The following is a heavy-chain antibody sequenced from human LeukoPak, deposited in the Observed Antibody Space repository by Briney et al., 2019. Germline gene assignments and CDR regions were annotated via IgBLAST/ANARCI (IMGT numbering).Heavy chain of an antibody. D-gene: IGHD3-9*01. Sequence: SETLSLTCTVSGGSLSNYYWSWIRQPPGKGLEWIGYIYYSGSTNYNPSLKSRVTISVDTSKNQFSLKLSSVTAADTAVYYCARAGGVLRYFDWLSPPNYGMDVWGKGTTVTVSS. J-gene: IGHJ6*04. CDR3: ARAGGVLRYFDWLSPPNYGMDV. CDR2: IYYSGST. CDR1: GGSLSNYY. V-gene: IGHV4-59*01.